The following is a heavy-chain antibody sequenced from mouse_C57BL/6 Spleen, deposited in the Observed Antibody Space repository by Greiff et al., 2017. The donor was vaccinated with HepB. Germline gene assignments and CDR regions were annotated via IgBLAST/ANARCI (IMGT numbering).Heavy chain of an antibody. Sequence: QVHVKQSGPGLVQPSQSLSITCTVSGFSLTSYGVHWVRQPPGKGLEWLGVIWSGGSTDYNAAFISRLSISKDNSKSQVFFKMNSLQADDTAIYYCAHQLGGYAMDYWGQGTSVTVSS. CDR1: GFSLTSYG. D-gene: IGHD3-3*01. CDR2: IWSGGST. V-gene: IGHV2-4*01. CDR3: AHQLGGYAMDY. J-gene: IGHJ4*01.